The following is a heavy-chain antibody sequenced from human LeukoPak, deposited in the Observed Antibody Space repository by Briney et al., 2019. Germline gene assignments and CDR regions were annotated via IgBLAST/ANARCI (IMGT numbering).Heavy chain of an antibody. V-gene: IGHV3-21*01. D-gene: IGHD2-15*01. J-gene: IGHJ4*02. CDR2: ISSANYI. CDR3: ARLGHCSGGSCYDY. CDR1: GFSFRMYS. Sequence: GGSLRLSCAASGFSFRMYSMNWVRQAPGKGLEWVSSISSANYIYYADSVKGRFTISRDNAKSSLYLQMKSLRAEDTAVYYCARLGHCSGGSCYDYWGQGTLVSVSS.